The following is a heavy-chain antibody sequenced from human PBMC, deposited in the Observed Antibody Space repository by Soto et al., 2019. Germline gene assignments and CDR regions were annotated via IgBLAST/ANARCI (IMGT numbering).Heavy chain of an antibody. Sequence: GASVKVSCKASGGTFSSYAISWVRQAPGQGLEWMGGIIPIFGTANYAQKFQGRVTITADESTSTAYMELSSLRSEDTAVYYCQYQLLRPPPKTAYYYYGMDVWGQGTTVTVSS. V-gene: IGHV1-69*13. CDR2: IIPIFGTA. CDR3: QYQLLRPPPKTAYYYYGMDV. J-gene: IGHJ6*02. CDR1: GGTFSSYA. D-gene: IGHD2-2*01.